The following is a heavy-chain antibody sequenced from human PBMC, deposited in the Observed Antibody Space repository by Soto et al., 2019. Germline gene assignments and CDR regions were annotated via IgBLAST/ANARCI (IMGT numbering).Heavy chain of an antibody. D-gene: IGHD2-15*01. CDR2: ISWDGGSI. CDR3: AKEGNGGSSLDS. V-gene: IGHV3-43*01. J-gene: IGHJ5*01. Sequence: GGSLRLSCEASGFKFDDYMMHWVRQAPGKGLEWISLISWDGGSIDYADSIKGRFTVSRDNSKTSLYLHMHSLTSDDTAFYFCAKEGNGGSSLDSWGQGTLVTVS. CDR1: GFKFDDYM.